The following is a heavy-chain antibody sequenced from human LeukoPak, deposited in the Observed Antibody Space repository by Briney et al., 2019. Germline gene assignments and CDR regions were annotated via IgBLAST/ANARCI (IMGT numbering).Heavy chain of an antibody. CDR3: ARDQGTIILGYFDY. D-gene: IGHD3-22*01. CDR2: IYTSGST. CDR1: GGSISSYY. Sequence: PSETLFLTCTVSGGSISSYYWSWIRQPAGKGLEWIGRIYTSGSTNYNPSLKSRVTMSVDTSKNQFSLKLSSVTAADTAVYYCARDQGTIILGYFDYWGQGTLVTVSS. V-gene: IGHV4-4*07. J-gene: IGHJ4*02.